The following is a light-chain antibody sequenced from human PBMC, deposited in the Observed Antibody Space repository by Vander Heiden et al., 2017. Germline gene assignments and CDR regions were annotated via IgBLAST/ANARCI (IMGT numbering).Light chain of an antibody. J-gene: IGKJ1*01. Sequence: EVVLTQSPGTRSLSPGERATLSCRASQSVSSSYLAWYQQKPGQATRLLIYGASSRANGIQDRCSGSGSGTDFTLTSSRLEPEEFAVYYWQQDSSSLTFGQGTKVDIK. CDR3: QQDSSSLT. CDR2: GAS. V-gene: IGKV3-20*01. CDR1: QSVSSSY.